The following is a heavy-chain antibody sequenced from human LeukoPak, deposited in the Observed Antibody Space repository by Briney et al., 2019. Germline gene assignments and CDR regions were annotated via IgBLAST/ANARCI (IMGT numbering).Heavy chain of an antibody. CDR1: GGSVSRSSGA. D-gene: IGHD3-16*01. V-gene: IGHV6-1*01. Sequence: SQTLSLTCAISGGSVSRSSGAWNWVRQSPSRGLEWLARTYYRSKWDNDYAVYVKSRITITRDTSTNQFSLYLKSVTPENTAIYYCARDPGGGGFDPWGQGTLGTVSS. J-gene: IGHJ5*02. CDR2: TYYRSKWDN. CDR3: ARDPGGGGFDP.